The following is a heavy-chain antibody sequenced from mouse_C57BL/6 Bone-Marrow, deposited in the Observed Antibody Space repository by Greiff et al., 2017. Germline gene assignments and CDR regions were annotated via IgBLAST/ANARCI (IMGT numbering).Heavy chain of an antibody. CDR3: TRCRGY. CDR1: GFNIKDYY. D-gene: IGHD3-3*01. J-gene: IGHJ2*01. V-gene: IGHV14-1*01. Sequence: VQLQQSGAELVRPGASVKLSCTASGFNIKDYYMHWVKQRPEQGLEWIGRIDPEDGDTESAPKFQGKATMTADKSSHTAYLQLSSLTSEDTAVYYCTRCRGYWGQGTTLTVSS. CDR2: IDPEDGDT.